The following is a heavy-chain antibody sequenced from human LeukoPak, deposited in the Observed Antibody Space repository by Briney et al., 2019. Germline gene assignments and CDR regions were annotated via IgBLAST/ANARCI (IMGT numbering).Heavy chain of an antibody. CDR1: GFTFSSYA. CDR2: ISSNGGST. CDR3: VKAPGDSYGSRREAVHYYYGMDV. V-gene: IGHV3-64D*09. J-gene: IGHJ6*02. Sequence: PGGSLRLSCSASGFTFSSYAMHWVRQAPGKGLEYVSAISSNGGSTYYADSVKGRFTISRDNSKNTLYLQMSSLRAEDTAVYYCVKAPGDSYGSRREAVHYYYGMDVWGQGTTVTVSS. D-gene: IGHD5-18*01.